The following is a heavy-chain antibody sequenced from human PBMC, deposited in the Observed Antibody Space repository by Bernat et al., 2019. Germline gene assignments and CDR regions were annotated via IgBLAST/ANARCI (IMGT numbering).Heavy chain of an antibody. CDR2: IYSGGST. D-gene: IGHD2-15*01. CDR1: GFTVSSNY. Sequence: EVQLVESGGGLVQPGGSLRLSCAASGFTVSSNYMSWVRQAPGKGLEWVSVIYSGGSTYYADSVKGRFTISRHNSKNTLYLQMNSLRAEDTAVYYCARDMCSGGSCYRYYYGMDVWGQGTTVTVSS. V-gene: IGHV3-53*04. CDR3: ARDMCSGGSCYRYYYGMDV. J-gene: IGHJ6*02.